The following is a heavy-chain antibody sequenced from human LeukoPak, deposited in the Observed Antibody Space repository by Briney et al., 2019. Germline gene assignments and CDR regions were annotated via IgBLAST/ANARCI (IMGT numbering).Heavy chain of an antibody. Sequence: KPSETLSLTCNVSGGSLSAFYWSWIRQPPGEGLEWVGELSHTGNTNYNPSLKSRVTFSVDTSKRQFSLRLKSVTAADTAVYYCARGAYCTSINCYGFDYWGQGILVTVSS. CDR2: LSHTGNT. CDR3: ARGAYCTSINCYGFDY. CDR1: GGSLSAFY. D-gene: IGHD2-2*01. J-gene: IGHJ4*02. V-gene: IGHV4-34*01.